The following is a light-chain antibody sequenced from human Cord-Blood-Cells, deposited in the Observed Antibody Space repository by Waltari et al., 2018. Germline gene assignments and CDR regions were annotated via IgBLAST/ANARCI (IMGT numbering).Light chain of an antibody. CDR3: QQYNNWRT. Sequence: EIVMTQSPATLSVSPGERATLSCRASQSVSSNLPWYQQKPGQAPRLLIYGASTRATGIPARVSGSGSGTEFTLTISSLQSEEFAVYYCQQYNNWRTFGQGTKVEIK. CDR1: QSVSSN. V-gene: IGKV3-15*01. J-gene: IGKJ1*01. CDR2: GAS.